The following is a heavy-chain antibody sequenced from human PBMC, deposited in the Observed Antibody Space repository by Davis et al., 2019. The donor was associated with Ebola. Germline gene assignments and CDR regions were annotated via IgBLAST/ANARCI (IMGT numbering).Heavy chain of an antibody. D-gene: IGHD2-2*01. CDR3: ARRGYCSSTSCGRGMDV. CDR2: IYPGDPDT. CDR1: GYSFTSYW. V-gene: IGHV5-51*01. Sequence: PGGSLRLSCKGSGYSFTSYWIGWVRQMPGKGLEWMGIIYPGDPDTRYSPSFQGQVTISADKSISTAYLQWSSLKASDTAMYYCARRGYCSSTSCGRGMDVWGQGTTVTVSS. J-gene: IGHJ6*02.